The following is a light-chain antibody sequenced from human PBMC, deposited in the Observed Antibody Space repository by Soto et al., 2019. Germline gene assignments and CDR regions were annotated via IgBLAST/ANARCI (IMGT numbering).Light chain of an antibody. CDR1: QGIGDT. Sequence: EVVMTQSPATLSVSPGEGVTLSCRASQGIGDTLAWYQHKPGQTPRLLIYDTSTRVNGVPTRFSGSGSGTDFTLTISGLETEDFAVYYCQQRASWPLTFGGGTRVEI. CDR2: DTS. V-gene: IGKV3-11*01. CDR3: QQRASWPLT. J-gene: IGKJ4*01.